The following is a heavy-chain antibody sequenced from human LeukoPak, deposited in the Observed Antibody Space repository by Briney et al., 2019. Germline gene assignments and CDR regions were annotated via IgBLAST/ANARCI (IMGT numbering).Heavy chain of an antibody. Sequence: GGSLRLSCAASGFTFSSYAMNWVRQAPGKGLEWVSSIGDSGGRTYYADSVRGRFTISRDNSKNTLYLQMNRLRAEDTAVYYCAKDLYGDYGLDYWGQGTLVAVSS. CDR2: IGDSGGRT. D-gene: IGHD4-17*01. CDR1: GFTFSSYA. V-gene: IGHV3-23*01. CDR3: AKDLYGDYGLDY. J-gene: IGHJ4*02.